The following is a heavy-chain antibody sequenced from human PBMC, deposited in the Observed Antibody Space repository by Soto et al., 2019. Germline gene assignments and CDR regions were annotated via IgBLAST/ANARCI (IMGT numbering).Heavy chain of an antibody. CDR2: VNPSGAAT. CDR3: ARGSSQALDY. J-gene: IGHJ4*02. CDR1: GFTFTDYY. V-gene: IGHV1-46*01. Sequence: QVQMVQSGAEVKKPGASVKVSSEASGFTFTDYYMHWVRQAPGQGLEWMGRVNPSGAATTYVQKFQGSATMTTDTSTSPVYMDLSSLIPEDTAVYYGARGSSQALDYWGQGTLVTVSS.